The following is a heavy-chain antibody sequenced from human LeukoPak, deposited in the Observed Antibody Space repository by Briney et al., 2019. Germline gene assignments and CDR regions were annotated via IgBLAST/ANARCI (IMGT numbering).Heavy chain of an antibody. CDR2: IYPGDSDT. J-gene: IGHJ5*02. V-gene: IGHV5-51*01. CDR1: GYSFTSYW. D-gene: IGHD2-8*01. CDR3: ARRAPYCTNGVCYAGWFDP. Sequence: GESLKISCKGSGYSFTSYWIGWVRQMPGKDLEWMGIIYPGDSDTRYSPSFQGQVTISADKSISTAYLQWSSLKASDTAMYYCARRAPYCTNGVCYAGWFDPWGQGTLVTVSS.